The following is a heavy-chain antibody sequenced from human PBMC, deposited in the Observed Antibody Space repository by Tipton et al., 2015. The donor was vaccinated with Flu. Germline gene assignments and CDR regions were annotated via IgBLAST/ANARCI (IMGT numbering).Heavy chain of an antibody. CDR2: IYTSGST. J-gene: IGHJ4*02. CDR1: GDSISNYY. CDR3: ARGSGSGTYVIFDF. V-gene: IGHV4-4*07. D-gene: IGHD3-10*01. Sequence: TLSLTCTVSGDSISNYYWGWIRQPAGKGLQWIGRIYTSGSTKYNPSLKSRLSMSVDTSKNQFSLKLTSVTAADTAVYYCARGSGSGTYVIFDFWGQGTLVTVSS.